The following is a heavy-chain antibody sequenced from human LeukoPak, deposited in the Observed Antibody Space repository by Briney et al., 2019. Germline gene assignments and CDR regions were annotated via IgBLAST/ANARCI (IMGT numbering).Heavy chain of an antibody. J-gene: IGHJ4*02. Sequence: GGSLRLSCAASGFTFSSYAMHWVRQAPGKGLEWVAVISYDGSNKYYADSVKGRFTISRDNSKSTLYLQMNSLRAEDTAVYYCARDEGPVGAADYWGQGTLVTVSS. CDR3: ARDEGPVGAADY. CDR2: ISYDGSNK. CDR1: GFTFSSYA. D-gene: IGHD1-26*01. V-gene: IGHV3-30-3*01.